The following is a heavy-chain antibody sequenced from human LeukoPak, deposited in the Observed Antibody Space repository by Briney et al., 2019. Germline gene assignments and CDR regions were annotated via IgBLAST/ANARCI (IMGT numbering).Heavy chain of an antibody. CDR1: GFTFSSYS. CDR3: AREASNLRFLEWLLSPSNY. CDR2: ISSSSSYI. V-gene: IGHV3-21*01. Sequence: GGSLRLSCAASGFTFSSYSMNWVRQAPGKGLEWVSSISSSSSYIYYADSVKGRFTISRDNAKNSLYLQMNSLRAEDTAVYYCAREASNLRFLEWLLSPSNYWGQGTLVTVSS. J-gene: IGHJ4*02. D-gene: IGHD3-3*01.